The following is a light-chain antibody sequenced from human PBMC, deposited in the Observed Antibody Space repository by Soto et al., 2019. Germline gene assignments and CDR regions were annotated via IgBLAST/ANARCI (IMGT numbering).Light chain of an antibody. Sequence: DIQMTQSPSSLFASVGDSVTITCRASQTITTYLNWYRQKPGKVPKLLIYAASTLQSGVPSRFSGSGSGTDFTLTISSLQPEDVATYYCQNYNSAPYTFGQGTKLEIK. V-gene: IGKV1-27*01. J-gene: IGKJ2*01. CDR3: QNYNSAPYT. CDR2: AAS. CDR1: QTITTY.